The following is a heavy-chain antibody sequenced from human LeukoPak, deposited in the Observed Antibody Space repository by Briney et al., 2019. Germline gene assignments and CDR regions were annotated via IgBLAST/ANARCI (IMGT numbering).Heavy chain of an antibody. V-gene: IGHV3-7*03. Sequence: GGSLRLSCAVSGFNFRDHWMVWVRQAPGKGLQWVGHIKNDGSETYYLDSLKGRFSISRDNTNNVLYLQMNSLRVEDTAVYYCVKNDGWFHLAQWGQGTLVTVSS. CDR1: GFNFRDHW. D-gene: IGHD6-19*01. CDR3: VKNDGWFHLAQ. CDR2: IKNDGSET. J-gene: IGHJ4*02.